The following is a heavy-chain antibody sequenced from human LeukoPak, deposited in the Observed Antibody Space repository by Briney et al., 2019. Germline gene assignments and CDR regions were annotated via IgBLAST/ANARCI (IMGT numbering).Heavy chain of an antibody. Sequence: SETLSLTCTVSGGSINSYYWSWIRQPPGKGLEWIGYIYYSGSTNYNPSLKSRVTISVDTSKNQFSLKLSSVTAADTAVYYCARGVANYDYVWGSYSKGWFDPWGQGTLVTVSS. CDR1: GGSINSYY. CDR2: IYYSGST. J-gene: IGHJ5*02. D-gene: IGHD3-16*01. V-gene: IGHV4-59*01. CDR3: ARGVANYDYVWGSYSKGWFDP.